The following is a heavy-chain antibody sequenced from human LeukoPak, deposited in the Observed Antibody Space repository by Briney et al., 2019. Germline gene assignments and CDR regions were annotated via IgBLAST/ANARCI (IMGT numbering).Heavy chain of an antibody. Sequence: SETLSLTCTVSGGSISSYYWSWIRQPPGKRLEWIGYIYYSGSTNYNPSLKSRVTISVDTSKNQFSLKLSSVTAADTAVYYCARGMQSMYYYDSSGYYYDYWGQGTLVTVSS. CDR1: GGSISSYY. CDR3: ARGMQSMYYYDSSGYYYDY. V-gene: IGHV4-59*01. J-gene: IGHJ4*02. CDR2: IYYSGST. D-gene: IGHD3-22*01.